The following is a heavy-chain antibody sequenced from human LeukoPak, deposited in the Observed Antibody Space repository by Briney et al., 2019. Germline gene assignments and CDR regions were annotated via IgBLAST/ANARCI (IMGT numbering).Heavy chain of an antibody. Sequence: ASVKVSCKASGYTFTSYYMHWVRQAPGQGLEWMGIINPSGGSTSYAQKFQGRVTMTRDTSTSTVYMELSSLRSEDTAVYYCAISITGSVDYYDSSGFDYWGQGILVTVSS. CDR3: AISITGSVDYYDSSGFDY. CDR1: GYTFTSYY. CDR2: INPSGGST. D-gene: IGHD3-22*01. J-gene: IGHJ4*02. V-gene: IGHV1-46*01.